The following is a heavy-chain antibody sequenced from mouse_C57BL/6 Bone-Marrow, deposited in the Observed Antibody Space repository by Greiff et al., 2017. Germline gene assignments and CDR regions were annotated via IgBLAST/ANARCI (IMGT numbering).Heavy chain of an antibody. D-gene: IGHD1-1*01. CDR1: GYTFTSYW. V-gene: IGHV1-59*01. Sequence: QVQLQQPGAELVGPGTSVKLSCTASGYTFTSYWMHWVKQRPGQGLEWIGVIDPSDSYTNHKQKFKGQATLTVDTTTHTDSMQLICLTSEDSAVYYCARSFDDGSSLYAMDYWGQGTSVTVSS. CDR3: ARSFDDGSSLYAMDY. CDR2: IDPSDSYT. J-gene: IGHJ4*01.